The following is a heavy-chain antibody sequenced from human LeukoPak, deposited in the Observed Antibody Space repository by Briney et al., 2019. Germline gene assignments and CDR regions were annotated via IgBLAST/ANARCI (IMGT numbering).Heavy chain of an antibody. Sequence: QPGGSLRLSCAASGFTFSSYWMHWVRQAPGKGLVWVSRIKTDGSSTSYADPVKGRFTISRDNAKNTLYLQMNSLRAEDTAVYYCAREVYYYDSSRALNWFDPWGQGTLVIVSS. V-gene: IGHV3-74*01. D-gene: IGHD3-22*01. CDR1: GFTFSSYW. CDR3: AREVYYYDSSRALNWFDP. CDR2: IKTDGSST. J-gene: IGHJ5*02.